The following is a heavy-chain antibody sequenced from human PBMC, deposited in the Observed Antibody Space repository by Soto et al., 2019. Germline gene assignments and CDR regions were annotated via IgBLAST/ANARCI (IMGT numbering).Heavy chain of an antibody. CDR1: GYTFTSYG. Sequence: QVQLVQSGAEVKKPGASVKVSCKASGYTFTSYGISWVRQAPGQGLEWMGWISAYNGTTNYAQKIQGRVTMTSDTSTSTAYMALRSLRSDDTSLEYCARDLHGDHYYWGQGALGTVST. CDR3: ARDLHGDHYY. CDR2: ISAYNGTT. J-gene: IGHJ4*02. V-gene: IGHV1-18*01.